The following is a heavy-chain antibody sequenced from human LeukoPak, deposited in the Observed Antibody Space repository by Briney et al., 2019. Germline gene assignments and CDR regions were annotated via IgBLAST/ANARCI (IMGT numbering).Heavy chain of an antibody. D-gene: IGHD6-13*01. J-gene: IGHJ4*02. CDR2: IYYSGST. V-gene: IGHV4-39*07. CDR3: ARDRQQLVRGDHFDY. CDR1: GDSISSSSYY. Sequence: SETLSLTCTVSGDSISSSSYYWVWIRQPPGKGLEWIGSIYYSGSTYYNPSLPSLKSRVTMSVDTSKNQFSLKLSSVTAADTAVYYCARDRQQLVRGDHFDYWGQGTLVTVSS.